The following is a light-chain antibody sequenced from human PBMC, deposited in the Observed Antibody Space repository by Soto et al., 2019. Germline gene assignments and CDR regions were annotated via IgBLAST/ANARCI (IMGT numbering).Light chain of an antibody. Sequence: DIQMTQSPSSLSASVGERVTITCQASQDISNYLNWYQQKPGKAPKLLIYDASNLETGVPSRFSGSGSGTDITFTISSLQPEDIGTYYCQQYDDLPRTFGQGTKLEI. J-gene: IGKJ2*01. CDR1: QDISNY. V-gene: IGKV1-33*01. CDR2: DAS. CDR3: QQYDDLPRT.